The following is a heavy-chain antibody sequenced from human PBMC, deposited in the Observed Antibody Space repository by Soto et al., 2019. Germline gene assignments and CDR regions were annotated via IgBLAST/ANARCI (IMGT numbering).Heavy chain of an antibody. J-gene: IGHJ3*02. CDR2: IRQDGSDK. CDR3: SSEGIVLALATSDDACDI. CDR1: GFTFSSYY. D-gene: IGHD3-3*02. Sequence: EVQLVESGGGLVQPGGSLRLSCAASGFTFSSYYMSWVRQAPGKGLEWVANIRQDGSDKYYVDSVKGRFTISRDNAEKYMYLQMNRLRAEDTAVYYCSSEGIVLALATSDDACDIWGQGTAVTVSS. V-gene: IGHV3-7*01.